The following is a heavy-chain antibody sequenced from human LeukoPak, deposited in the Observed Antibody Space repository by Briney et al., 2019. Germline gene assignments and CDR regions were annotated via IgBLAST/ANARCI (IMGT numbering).Heavy chain of an antibody. CDR3: ARDPGHYYDSRGFYYGMDV. Sequence: GGSLRLSCAASGFTVSSNYMSWVRQAPGKGLEWVSVIYGGGSTYYADSVKGRFTISRDNSKNTLYLQMNSLRAEDTAVYYCARDPGHYYDSRGFYYGMDVWGQGTTVIVSS. D-gene: IGHD3-22*01. J-gene: IGHJ6*02. V-gene: IGHV3-53*01. CDR2: IYGGGST. CDR1: GFTVSSNY.